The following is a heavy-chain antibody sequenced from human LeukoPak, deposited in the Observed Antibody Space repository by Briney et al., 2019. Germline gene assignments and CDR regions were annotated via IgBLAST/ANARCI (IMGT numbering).Heavy chain of an antibody. J-gene: IGHJ5*02. CDR1: GGSISSYY. V-gene: IGHV4-59*01. D-gene: IGHD6-13*01. CDR2: FYYSGST. CDR3: ARCPGIAAARTRADWFDP. Sequence: PSETLSLTCTVSGGSISSYYWSWIRQPPGKGLEWIGDFYYSGSTNYNPSLKSRVTISVDTSKNQFSLKLSSVTAADTAVYYCARCPGIAAARTRADWFDPWGQGTLVTVSS.